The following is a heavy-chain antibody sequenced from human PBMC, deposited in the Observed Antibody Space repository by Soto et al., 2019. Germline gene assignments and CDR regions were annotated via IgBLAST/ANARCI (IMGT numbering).Heavy chain of an antibody. CDR2: IRRDGSEK. D-gene: IGHD6-25*01. CDR3: ARDHIAPGDY. Sequence: SLRLSGAAPGFRFSRFWMSWVRQAPGKGPEWMVNIRRDGSEKSSVADVVGRFPISRDNAKTSLYLLMVSLRAEDTAVYYCARDHIAPGDYWGQGTPVTVSS. V-gene: IGHV3-7*03. CDR1: GFRFSRFW. J-gene: IGHJ4*02.